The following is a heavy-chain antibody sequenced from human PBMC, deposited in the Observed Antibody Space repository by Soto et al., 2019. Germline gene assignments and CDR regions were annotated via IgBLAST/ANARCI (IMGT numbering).Heavy chain of an antibody. CDR3: TTGAGWVAAAGLLCMDV. D-gene: IGHD6-13*01. CDR2: IRSKANSYAT. Sequence: HPGGSLRLSCAASGFTFSGSAMHWVRQASGKGLEWVGRIRSKANSYATAYAASVKGRFTVSRDDSKNTAYLQMNSLKTEDTAVYYCTTGAGWVAAAGLLCMDVWGQGTTVTVSS. J-gene: IGHJ6*02. CDR1: GFTFSGSA. V-gene: IGHV3-73*01.